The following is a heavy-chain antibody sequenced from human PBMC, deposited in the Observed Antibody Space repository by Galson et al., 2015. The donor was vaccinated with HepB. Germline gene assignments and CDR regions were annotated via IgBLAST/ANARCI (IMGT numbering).Heavy chain of an antibody. V-gene: IGHV3-30*18. CDR3: AKGFRYTAMVNYFDY. CDR2: ISYDGSNK. D-gene: IGHD5-18*01. J-gene: IGHJ4*02. CDR1: GFTFSSYG. Sequence: SLRLSCAASGFTFSSYGMHWVRQAPGKGLEWVAVISYDGSNKYYADSVKGRFTISRDNSKNTLYLQMDSLRAEDTAMYYCAKGFRYTAMVNYFDYWGQGTLVTVSP.